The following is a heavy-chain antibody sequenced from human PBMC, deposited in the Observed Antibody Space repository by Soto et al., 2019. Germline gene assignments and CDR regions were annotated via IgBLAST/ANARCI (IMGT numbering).Heavy chain of an antibody. CDR1: GFTFSSYA. V-gene: IGHV3-23*01. CDR2: ISGSGGST. CDR3: AKARTVATTEIDY. J-gene: IGHJ4*02. D-gene: IGHD5-12*01. Sequence: EVQLLESGGGLVQPGGSLRLSCAASGFTFSSYAMSWVRQAPGKGLEWVSAISGSGGSTYYADSVKGRFTISRDNSKNTLYPQMNSLRAEDTAVYYCAKARTVATTEIDYWGQGTLVTVSS.